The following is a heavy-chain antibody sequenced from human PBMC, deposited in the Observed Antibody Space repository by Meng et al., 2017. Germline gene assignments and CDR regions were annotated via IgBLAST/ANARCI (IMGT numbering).Heavy chain of an antibody. CDR3: ARVSGTRSAFDI. CDR1: GFTVSSNY. D-gene: IGHD3/OR15-3a*01. CDR2: IYSGGST. Sequence: GESLKISCAASGFTVSSNYMSWVRQAPGKGLEWVSVIYSGGSTYYADSVKGRFTISRDNSKNTLYLQMNSLRAEDTAVYYCARVSGTRSAFDIWGHGTMVTVSS. J-gene: IGHJ3*02. V-gene: IGHV3-53*01.